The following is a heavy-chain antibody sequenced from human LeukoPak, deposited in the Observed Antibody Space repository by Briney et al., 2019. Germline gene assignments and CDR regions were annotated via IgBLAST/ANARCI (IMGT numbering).Heavy chain of an antibody. CDR3: ARDPEGFYYYYGMDV. CDR2: IIPIFGTA. V-gene: IGHV1-69*01. Sequence: SVKVSCKASGGTFISYAISWVRQAPGQGLEWMGGIIPIFGTANYAQKFQGRVTITADESTSTACMELSSLRSEDTAVYYCARDPEGFYYYYGMDVWGQGTTVTVSS. CDR1: GGTFISYA. J-gene: IGHJ6*02.